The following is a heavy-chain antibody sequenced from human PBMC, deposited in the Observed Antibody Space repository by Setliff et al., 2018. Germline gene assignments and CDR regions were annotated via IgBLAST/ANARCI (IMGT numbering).Heavy chain of an antibody. CDR3: AKSGHYGDFRDFDY. D-gene: IGHD4-17*01. Sequence: GGSLRLSCAASGLIFSFHGLDWVRQTPGRRLEWVSSITASGDKTDYADSVKGRFTVSRDNSKNTLYLQMNSLRAEDSALYYCAKSGHYGDFRDFDYWGQGTLVPVSS. V-gene: IGHV3-23*01. CDR1: GLIFSFHG. J-gene: IGHJ4*02. CDR2: ITASGDKT.